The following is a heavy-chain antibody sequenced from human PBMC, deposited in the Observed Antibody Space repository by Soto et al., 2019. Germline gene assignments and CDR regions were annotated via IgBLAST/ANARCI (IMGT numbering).Heavy chain of an antibody. D-gene: IGHD6-19*01. CDR1: GFTFNSYA. Sequence: GGSLRLSCSASGFTFNSYAMHWVRQAPGKGLEFVSAISSYGADRYYADSVKGRFAISRDNSKNTLYLQMSSLRAEDTALYYCVKEGYMRSDWYGQFDYWGQGALVTVSS. CDR3: VKEGYMRSDWYGQFDY. CDR2: ISSYGADR. J-gene: IGHJ4*02. V-gene: IGHV3-64D*06.